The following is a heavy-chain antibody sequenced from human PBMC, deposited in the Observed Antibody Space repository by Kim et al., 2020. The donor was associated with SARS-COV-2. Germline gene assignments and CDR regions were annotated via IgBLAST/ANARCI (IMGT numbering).Heavy chain of an antibody. CDR3: TRAEGSSRYYYGSGSSLGLDY. V-gene: IGHV3-49*03. D-gene: IGHD3-10*01. CDR1: GFTFGDYA. CDR2: IRSKAYGGTT. J-gene: IGHJ4*02. Sequence: GGSLRLSCTASGFTFGDYAMSWFRQAPGKGLEWVGFIRSKAYGGTTEYAASVKGRFTISRDDSKSIAYLQMNSLKTEDTAVYYCTRAEGSSRYYYGSGSSLGLDYWGQGTLVTVPS.